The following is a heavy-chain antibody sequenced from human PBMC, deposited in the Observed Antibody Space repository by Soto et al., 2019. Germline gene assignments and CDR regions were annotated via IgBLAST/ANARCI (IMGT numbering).Heavy chain of an antibody. Sequence: GGSLRLSCAASGFIFSSYGMHWVRQAPGKGLEWVAVIWYDGSNKYYADSVKGRFTISRDNSKNTLYLQMNSLRAEDTAVYYCAREHGYDYFDYWYQGTLVTVSS. D-gene: IGHD5-18*01. J-gene: IGHJ4*01. CDR2: IWYDGSNK. CDR1: GFIFSSYG. V-gene: IGHV3-33*01. CDR3: AREHGYDYFDY.